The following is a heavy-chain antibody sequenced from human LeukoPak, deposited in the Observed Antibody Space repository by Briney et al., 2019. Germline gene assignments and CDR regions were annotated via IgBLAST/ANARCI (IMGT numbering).Heavy chain of an antibody. V-gene: IGHV3-23*01. J-gene: IGHJ4*02. CDR2: ISGSGGST. CDR1: GFTFSSYA. D-gene: IGHD2-21*02. Sequence: GGSLRLSCAASGFTFSSYAMSWVRQAPGKGLEWVSAISGSGGSTYYADSVKGRFTISRDNSKNTLYLQMNSLRAEDTAVYYCATARGGGDALDYWGQGTLVTVSS. CDR3: ATARGGGDALDY.